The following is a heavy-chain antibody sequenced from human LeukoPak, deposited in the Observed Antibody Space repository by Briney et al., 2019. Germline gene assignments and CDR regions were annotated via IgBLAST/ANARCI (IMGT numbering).Heavy chain of an antibody. CDR3: ARDGGYSYGNNWFDP. J-gene: IGHJ5*02. Sequence: GGSLRLSCAASGFTFSSYSMNWVRQAPGKGLEWVSSISSSSSYIYYADPVKGRFTISRDNAKNSLYLQMNSLRAEDTAVYYCARDGGYSYGNNWFDPWGQGTLVTVSS. V-gene: IGHV3-21*01. CDR1: GFTFSSYS. D-gene: IGHD5-18*01. CDR2: ISSSSSYI.